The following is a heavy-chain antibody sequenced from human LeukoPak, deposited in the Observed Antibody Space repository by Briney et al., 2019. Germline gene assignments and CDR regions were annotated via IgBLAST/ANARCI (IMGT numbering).Heavy chain of an antibody. Sequence: GGSLRLSCEASGFTLSTYWMNWVRQVPGKGLDWVANINPDGSGKRYVDPVKGRFTIARDNADNPLSLQMISLRAEDTAVYYCASWGAGGNSWGQGTLVTVSS. CDR2: INPDGSGK. CDR3: ASWGAGGNS. CDR1: GFTLSTYW. J-gene: IGHJ4*02. D-gene: IGHD3-16*01. V-gene: IGHV3-7*01.